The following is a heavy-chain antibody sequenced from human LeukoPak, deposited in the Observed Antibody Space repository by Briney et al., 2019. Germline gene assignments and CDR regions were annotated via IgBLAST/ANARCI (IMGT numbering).Heavy chain of an antibody. D-gene: IGHD3-22*01. CDR2: IYYSGST. Sequence: SETLSLTFTVSGGSISSYYWSWIRQPPGKGLEWIGYIYYSGSTNYNPSLKSRVTISVDTSKNQFSLKLSSVTAADTAVYYCASTAVYDSSGYYYPNYYYGMDVWGQGTTVTVSS. CDR3: ASTAVYDSSGYYYPNYYYGMDV. CDR1: GGSISSYY. V-gene: IGHV4-59*08. J-gene: IGHJ6*02.